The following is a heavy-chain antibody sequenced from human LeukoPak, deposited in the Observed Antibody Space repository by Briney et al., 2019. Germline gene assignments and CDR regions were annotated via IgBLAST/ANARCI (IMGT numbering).Heavy chain of an antibody. J-gene: IGHJ4*02. CDR1: DVSPSDHF. V-gene: IGHV4-34*01. CDR3: ARVPGGGVDF. CDR2: LSHSGKT. Sequence: SETLSLTCAVYDVSPSDHFWAWIRQPPGKGLEWIAELSHSGKTHSNPALDSRLKISVDTSKNQFSLNLTSVTAADTAVYYCARVPGGGVDFWGQGIPVTVSS. D-gene: IGHD2-15*01.